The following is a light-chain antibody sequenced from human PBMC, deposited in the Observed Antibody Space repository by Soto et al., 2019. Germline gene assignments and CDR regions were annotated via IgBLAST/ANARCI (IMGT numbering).Light chain of an antibody. J-gene: IGKJ1*01. CDR2: GAS. V-gene: IGKV3-15*01. CDR1: QSVSSN. Sequence: EIVMTQSPVTLSVSPGERATLSCRASQSVSSNLAWYQQKPGQAPRLLIYGASTRATGVPARFSGSGSGTEFTLTISSLHSEDFAVYYCQHYNNWHPWTFGQGTKVEIK. CDR3: QHYNNWHPWT.